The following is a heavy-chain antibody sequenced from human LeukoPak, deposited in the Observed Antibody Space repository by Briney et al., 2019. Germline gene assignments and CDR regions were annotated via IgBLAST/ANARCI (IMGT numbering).Heavy chain of an antibody. CDR3: AREIGPRQLHLWGSAFDY. D-gene: IGHD5-18*01. J-gene: IGHJ4*02. CDR1: GYTFTSYG. Sequence: ASVKVSCKASGYTFTSYGISWVRQAPGQGLEWKGIINPSGGSPSYAQKFQGRVTMTRDTSTSTVYMELSSLRSEDTAVYYCAREIGPRQLHLWGSAFDYWGQGTLVTVSS. V-gene: IGHV1-46*01. CDR2: INPSGGSP.